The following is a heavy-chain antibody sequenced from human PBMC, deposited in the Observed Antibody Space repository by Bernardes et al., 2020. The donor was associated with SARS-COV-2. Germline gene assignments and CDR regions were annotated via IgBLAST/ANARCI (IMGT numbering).Heavy chain of an antibody. CDR3: ARDFGTPYDY. V-gene: IGHV3-21*01. J-gene: IGHJ4*02. Sequence: GGSLRLSCAASGFTFSSYSMNWVRQAPGKGLEWVASFSAGDSYIDYADSVTGRFTISRDNAKNSLYLLMNTLRVEDTAVYYCARDFGTPYDYWGQGSLVIGSS. D-gene: IGHD3-3*01. CDR1: GFTFSSYS. CDR2: FSAGDSYI.